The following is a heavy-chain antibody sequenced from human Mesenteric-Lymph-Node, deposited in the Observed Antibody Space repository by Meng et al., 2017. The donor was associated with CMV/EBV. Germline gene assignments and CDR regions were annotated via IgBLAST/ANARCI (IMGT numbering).Heavy chain of an antibody. CDR2: VYYSGSS. J-gene: IGHJ3*01. CDR1: GGSISNTSFY. CDR3: ARVRTRSLRAPDAFDL. Sequence: GSLRLSCIVSGGSISNTSFYWGWIRQPPGKGLEWIGSVYYSGSSYYNPSLKSRVIISVDTSKNQFSLKVSSVTAADTAVYHCARVRTRSLRAPDAFDLWGQGTMVTVSS. D-gene: IGHD1-14*01. V-gene: IGHV4-39*07.